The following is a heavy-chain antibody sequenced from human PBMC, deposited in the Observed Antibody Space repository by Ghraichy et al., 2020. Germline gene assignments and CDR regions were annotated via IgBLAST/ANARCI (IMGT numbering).Heavy chain of an antibody. CDR1: GYTFTSYG. CDR3: ARVQRGCSSTSCYFRGFKIDY. CDR2: ISAYNGNT. D-gene: IGHD2-2*01. Sequence: ASVKVSCKASGYTFTSYGISWVRQAPGQGLEWMGWISAYNGNTNYAQKLQGRVTMTTDTSTSTAYMELRSLRSDDTAVYYCARVQRGCSSTSCYFRGFKIDYWGQGTLVTVSS. V-gene: IGHV1-18*01. J-gene: IGHJ4*02.